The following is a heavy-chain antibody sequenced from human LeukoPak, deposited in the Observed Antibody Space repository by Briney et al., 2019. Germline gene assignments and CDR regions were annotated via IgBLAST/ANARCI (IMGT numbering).Heavy chain of an antibody. Sequence: GGSLRLSCASSGFTFSSYSMTWVRQAPGRGLEWISYISDSGATKHYADSVRGRFTISRDNAKNSLYLQMDSLRDEDTAVYYCARTPRGYSYGYGFDYWGQGILVTVSS. CDR3: ARTPRGYSYGYGFDY. CDR1: GFTFSSYS. D-gene: IGHD5-18*01. J-gene: IGHJ4*02. V-gene: IGHV3-48*02. CDR2: ISDSGATK.